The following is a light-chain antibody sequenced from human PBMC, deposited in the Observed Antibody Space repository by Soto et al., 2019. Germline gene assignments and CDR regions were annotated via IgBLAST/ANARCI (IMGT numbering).Light chain of an antibody. CDR3: CSHAGGNFWV. Sequence: QSALTQPASVSGSPGQSITISCTGSSSDVGSYNLVSWYQQHPGKAPKLIIYEDYKRPSGVSNRFSGSKSGNTASLTIAGLQAGDEADYYCCSHAGGNFWVFGGGTKLTVL. CDR1: SSDVGSYNL. V-gene: IGLV2-23*01. CDR2: EDY. J-gene: IGLJ3*02.